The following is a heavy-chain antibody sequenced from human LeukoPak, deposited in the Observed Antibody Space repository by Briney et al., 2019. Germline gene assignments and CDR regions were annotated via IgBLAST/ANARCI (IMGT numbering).Heavy chain of an antibody. CDR3: AKDIGYSYGYQFDY. Sequence: PGGSLRLSCAASGFTFDDYAMRWVRQAPGKGLEWVSGISWNSGSIGYADSVKGRFTISRDNAKNSLYLQMNSLRAEDTALYYCAKDIGYSYGYQFDYWGQGTLVTVSS. CDR2: ISWNSGSI. CDR1: GFTFDDYA. J-gene: IGHJ4*02. D-gene: IGHD5-18*01. V-gene: IGHV3-9*01.